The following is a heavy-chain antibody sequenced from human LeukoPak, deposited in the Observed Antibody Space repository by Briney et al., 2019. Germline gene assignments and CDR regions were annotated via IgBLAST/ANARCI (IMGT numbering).Heavy chain of an antibody. V-gene: IGHV1-2*02. CDR1: GYTFTGFY. CDR2: INPNSGDT. D-gene: IGHD3-3*01. J-gene: IGHJ4*02. Sequence: ASVKVSCKASGYTFTGFYMHWVRQAPGQGLEWMGYINPNSGDTNYAQKFQGRVTITADESTSTAYMELSSLRSEDTAVYYCASPGAGPYDFWSGYQFDYWGQGTLVTVSS. CDR3: ASPGAGPYDFWSGYQFDY.